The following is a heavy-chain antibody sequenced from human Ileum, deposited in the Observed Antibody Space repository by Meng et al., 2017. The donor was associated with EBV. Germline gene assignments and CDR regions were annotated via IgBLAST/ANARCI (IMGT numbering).Heavy chain of an antibody. J-gene: IGHJ4*02. CDR1: VGSITIISSD. CDR2: VYYSGVT. V-gene: IGHV4-39*07. CDR3: AREDRYTTTSDGH. D-gene: IGHD1-26*01. Sequence: PGFVTAPETLSLALTARVGSITIISSDWGWIRQPQGQWLEWIGTVYYSGVTKYTPSFKTRVTISVDTSKNQFSLKLPYVTAADTAVYYCAREDRYTTTSDGHWGQGTLVTVSS.